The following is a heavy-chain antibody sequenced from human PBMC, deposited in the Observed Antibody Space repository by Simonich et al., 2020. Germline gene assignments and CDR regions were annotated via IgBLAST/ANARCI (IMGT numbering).Heavy chain of an antibody. Sequence: QVQLVQSGAEVKKPGASVKVSCKASGYTFTGYYMHWVRQAPGQGLELMEWIHPNSCATNDAQKFQGRVTMTRDTSISTAYMELSRQRSDDTAVYYCARVSGGTAMVTSTFDIWGQGTMVTVSS. V-gene: IGHV1-2*02. CDR2: IHPNSCAT. D-gene: IGHD5-18*01. J-gene: IGHJ3*02. CDR1: GYTFTGYY. CDR3: ARVSGGTAMVTSTFDI.